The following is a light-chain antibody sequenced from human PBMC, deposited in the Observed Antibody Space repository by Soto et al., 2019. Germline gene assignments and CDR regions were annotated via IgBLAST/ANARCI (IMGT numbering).Light chain of an antibody. J-gene: IGKJ4*01. CDR2: KAS. Sequence: DIQMTQSPSTLSASVGDRVTITCRASQSINTWLAWYQQKPGKAPKLLMYKASTLESGVPSRFSGSGSATEFTLTISSLQPDDFATYYCQQYNSYSLTFGGGTKVDI. CDR1: QSINTW. CDR3: QQYNSYSLT. V-gene: IGKV1-5*03.